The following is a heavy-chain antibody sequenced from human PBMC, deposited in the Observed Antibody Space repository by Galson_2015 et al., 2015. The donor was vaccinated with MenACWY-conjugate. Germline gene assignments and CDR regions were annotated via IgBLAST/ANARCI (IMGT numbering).Heavy chain of an antibody. CDR3: AKAAYTSSWYQDAFDY. J-gene: IGHJ4*02. Sequence: SLRLSCAASGFTFNSYGMSWVRQAPEKGLEWVSTITGSGGSTYYADSLKGRFTISRDNSKNTLYLQMNSLRAEDTAVYYCAKAAYTSSWYQDAFDYWGQGSLVTVSS. V-gene: IGHV3-23*01. D-gene: IGHD6-13*01. CDR1: GFTFNSYG. CDR2: ITGSGGST.